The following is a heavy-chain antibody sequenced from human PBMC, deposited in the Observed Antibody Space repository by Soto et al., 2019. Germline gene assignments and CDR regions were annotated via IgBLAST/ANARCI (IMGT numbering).Heavy chain of an antibody. CDR2: IYYSGST. J-gene: IGHJ4*02. Sequence: SETLSLTCTVSGGSISSGDYYWSWIRQPPGKGLEWIGYIYYSGSTYYNPSLKSRVTISVDTSKNQFSLKLSSVTAADTAVYYCARVTRTLYYFDYWGQGTLVTVSS. CDR1: GGSISSGDYY. V-gene: IGHV4-30-4*01. CDR3: ARVTRTLYYFDY.